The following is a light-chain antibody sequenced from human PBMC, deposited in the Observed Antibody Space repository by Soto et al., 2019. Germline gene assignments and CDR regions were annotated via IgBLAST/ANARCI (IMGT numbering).Light chain of an antibody. J-gene: IGKJ1*01. V-gene: IGKV1-5*01. CDR3: QQYNTYRT. CDR1: QSVSSW. Sequence: DIQMTQSPSTLSASVGDRVTITCRASQSVSSWLAWYQQKPGKAPKFLIYDASSLESGVPSRFSGSGSGTEFTLTISSLQPDDFVTYYCQQYNTYRTFGQGTKVEIK. CDR2: DAS.